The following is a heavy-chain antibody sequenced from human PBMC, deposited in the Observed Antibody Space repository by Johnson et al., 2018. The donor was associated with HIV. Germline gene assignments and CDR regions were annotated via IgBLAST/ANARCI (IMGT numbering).Heavy chain of an antibody. Sequence: QVQLVESGGVVVQPGGSPRLSCVASGFTFSSYAMHWVRQAPGKGLEWVAVISYDGSNKYYADSVKGRFTISRDNSKNTLYLQMNSLRAEDTAVYYCASTDDAFDIWGQGTMVTVSS. V-gene: IGHV3-30-3*01. D-gene: IGHD4-17*01. J-gene: IGHJ3*02. CDR2: ISYDGSNK. CDR3: ASTDDAFDI. CDR1: GFTFSSYA.